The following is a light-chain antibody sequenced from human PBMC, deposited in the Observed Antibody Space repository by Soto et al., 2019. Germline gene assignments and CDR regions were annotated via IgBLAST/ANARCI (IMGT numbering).Light chain of an antibody. Sequence: DIQMTQSPSSLSASVGDSVTITCRASQGINKFLAWFQQKPGTAPKSLISTASRLQSGVPSRFSGSGSVTHFTLTINNLQPEDVATYYCQQYESFPLTFGGGTRVEIK. J-gene: IGKJ4*01. CDR2: TAS. V-gene: IGKV1-16*01. CDR3: QQYESFPLT. CDR1: QGINKF.